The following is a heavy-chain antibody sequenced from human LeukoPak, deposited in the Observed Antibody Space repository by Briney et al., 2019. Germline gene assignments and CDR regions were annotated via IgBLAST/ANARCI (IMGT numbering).Heavy chain of an antibody. V-gene: IGHV4-59*01. CDR2: IYYSGST. D-gene: IGHD6-13*01. CDR3: AASAGRGLNWFDP. CDR1: GGSISSYY. Sequence: PSETLSLTCTVSGGSISSYYWSWIRQPPGKGLEWIGYIYYSGSTNYNPSLKSRVTISVDTSKNQFSLKLSSVTAADTAVYYCAASAGRGLNWFDPWGQGTLVTVSS. J-gene: IGHJ5*02.